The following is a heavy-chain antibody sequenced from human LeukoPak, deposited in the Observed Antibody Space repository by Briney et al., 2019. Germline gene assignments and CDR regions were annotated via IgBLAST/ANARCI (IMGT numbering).Heavy chain of an antibody. D-gene: IGHD6-19*01. V-gene: IGHV1-18*01. CDR2: ISAYNGNT. Sequence: ASVKVSCKASGYTFTSYGISWVRQAPGQGLEWMGWISAYNGNTNYAQKLQGRVTMTTDTSTSTAYMELRSLRSDDTAVYYCARVWSGIAVAGTYHSDYWGQGTLVTVSS. J-gene: IGHJ4*02. CDR1: GYTFTSYG. CDR3: ARVWSGIAVAGTYHSDY.